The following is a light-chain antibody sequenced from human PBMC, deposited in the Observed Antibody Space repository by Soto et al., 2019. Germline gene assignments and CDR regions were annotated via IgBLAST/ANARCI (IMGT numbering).Light chain of an antibody. Sequence: DIQLTQSPSFLSASVGDRVTITCRASQGLSSDLAWYQQKPGKAPKLLIYAASTLQSGIPSRLSGSGSGTEFTLTISSLQPEDFATYYCQRLNSYPITFGQGTRLEIK. J-gene: IGKJ5*01. V-gene: IGKV1-9*01. CDR1: QGLSSD. CDR2: AAS. CDR3: QRLNSYPIT.